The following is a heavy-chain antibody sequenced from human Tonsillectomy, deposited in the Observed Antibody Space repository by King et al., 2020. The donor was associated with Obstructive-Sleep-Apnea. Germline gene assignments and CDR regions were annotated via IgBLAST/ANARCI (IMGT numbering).Heavy chain of an antibody. CDR1: GFTFSSYS. Sequence: VQLVESGGGLVKPGGSLRLSCAASGFTFSSYSMNWVRQAPGKGLEWFSSISSTSSYIYYADSVKGRFTISRDNAKNSLYLQVSSLSAEDTAVYYCAREFHIAAATDYYYYGLDVWGQGTTVTVSS. CDR3: AREFHIAAATDYYYYGLDV. J-gene: IGHJ6*02. CDR2: ISSTSSYI. D-gene: IGHD6-13*01. V-gene: IGHV3-21*01.